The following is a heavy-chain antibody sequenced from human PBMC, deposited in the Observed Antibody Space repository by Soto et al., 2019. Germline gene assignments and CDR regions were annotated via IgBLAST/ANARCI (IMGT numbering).Heavy chain of an antibody. Sequence: QVQLVESGGGVVQPGRSLRLSCAASGFTFSSYGMHWVRQAPGKGLEWVAVISYDGSNKYYADSVKGRFTISRDNSKNTLYLQMNSLRAEDTAVYYCAKESGWYRYGMDVWGQGTTVTVSS. J-gene: IGHJ6*02. D-gene: IGHD6-19*01. CDR2: ISYDGSNK. CDR1: GFTFSSYG. V-gene: IGHV3-30*18. CDR3: AKESGWYRYGMDV.